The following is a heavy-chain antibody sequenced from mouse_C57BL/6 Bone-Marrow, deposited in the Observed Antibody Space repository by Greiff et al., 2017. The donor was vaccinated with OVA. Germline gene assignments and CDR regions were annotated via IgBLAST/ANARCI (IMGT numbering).Heavy chain of an antibody. CDR3: TLYDCDGWVAY. D-gene: IGHD2-4*01. Sequence: EVQLQQSGAELVRPGASVKLSCTASGFTIKDDYMHWVKQRPEQGLEWIGWIDPESGDTDYASKFQGTATITADTSSNAAYLQLSCLTSEDTAVYYCTLYDCDGWVAYGGQGTLVTVSA. J-gene: IGHJ3*01. CDR1: GFTIKDDY. CDR2: IDPESGDT. V-gene: IGHV14-4*01.